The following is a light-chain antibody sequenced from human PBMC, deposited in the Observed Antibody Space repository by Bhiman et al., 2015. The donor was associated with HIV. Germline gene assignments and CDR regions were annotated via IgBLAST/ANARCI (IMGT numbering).Light chain of an antibody. V-gene: IGLV1-40*01. Sequence: QSVLTQPPSVSGAPGQRVTISCTGSSSNIGAGYDVHWYQQLPGTAPKLLIFGHDNRPSGVPDRFSGSKSDTSASLTFSGLLAEDAADYYCCSYAGSYAVVFGGGTKLTVL. J-gene: IGLJ2*01. CDR3: CSYAGSYAVV. CDR1: SSNIGAGYD. CDR2: GHD.